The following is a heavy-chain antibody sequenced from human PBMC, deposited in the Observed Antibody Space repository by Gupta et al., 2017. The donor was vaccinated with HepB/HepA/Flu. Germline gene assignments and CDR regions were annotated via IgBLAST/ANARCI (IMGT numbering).Heavy chain of an antibody. CDR1: GFSLSTSGVG. D-gene: IGHD2-2*01. CDR3: AHSRDSEYQLLWIPPFANWFDP. CDR2: IYWNDDK. V-gene: IGHV2-5*01. Sequence: QITLKESGPTLVKPTQTLTLTCTFSGFSLSTSGVGVGWIRQPPGKALEWLALIYWNDDKRYSPSLKSRLTITKDTSKNQVVLTMANMDPVDTATYYCAHSRDSEYQLLWIPPFANWFDPWGQGTLVTVSS. J-gene: IGHJ5*02.